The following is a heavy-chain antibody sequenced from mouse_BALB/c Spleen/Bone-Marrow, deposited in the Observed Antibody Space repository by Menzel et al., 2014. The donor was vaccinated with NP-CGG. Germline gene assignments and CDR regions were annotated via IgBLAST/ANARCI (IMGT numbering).Heavy chain of an antibody. CDR1: GFTFTDYY. Sequence: EANLMESGGGLGQPAVSLRLSCATSGFTFTDYYMSWVRQPPGKALEWLGFIRNKANGYTTEYSASVKGRFTISRDNSQSILYLQMNTLRAEDSATYYCARDGDNYDLYYAMDYCNQGTSVTISS. V-gene: IGHV7-3*02. CDR2: IRNKANGYTT. J-gene: IGHJ4*01. D-gene: IGHD1-3*01. CDR3: ARDGDNYDLYYAMDY.